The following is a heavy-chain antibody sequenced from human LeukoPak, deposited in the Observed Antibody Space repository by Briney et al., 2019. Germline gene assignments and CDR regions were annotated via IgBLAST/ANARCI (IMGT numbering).Heavy chain of an antibody. CDR1: GGTFSSYA. V-gene: IGHV1-69*13. Sequence: ASVKVSCKASGGTFSSYAISWVRQAPGQGLEWMGGIIPIFGTANYAQKFQGSVTITADESTSTAYMELSSLRSEDTAVYYCARVETTRPQWYFDLWGRGTLVTVSS. D-gene: IGHD1/OR15-1a*01. J-gene: IGHJ2*01. CDR2: IIPIFGTA. CDR3: ARVETTRPQWYFDL.